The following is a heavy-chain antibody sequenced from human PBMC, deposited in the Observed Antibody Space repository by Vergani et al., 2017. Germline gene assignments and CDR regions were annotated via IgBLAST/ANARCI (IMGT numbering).Heavy chain of an antibody. Sequence: QVQLQESGPGLVKPSETLSLTCTVSGYSISSGYYWGWIRQPPGKGLEWIGSIYHSGSTYYNPSLKSRVTISVDTSKNQFALKLSSVTAADTAVYYCARDRGMGAALWGQGTLVTVSS. V-gene: IGHV4-38-2*02. CDR2: IYHSGST. CDR1: GYSISSGYY. D-gene: IGHD1-26*01. CDR3: ARDRGMGAAL. J-gene: IGHJ4*02.